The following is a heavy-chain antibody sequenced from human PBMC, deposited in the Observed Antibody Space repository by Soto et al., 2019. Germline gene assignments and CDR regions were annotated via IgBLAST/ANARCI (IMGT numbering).Heavy chain of an antibody. D-gene: IGHD5-12*01. CDR2: ITPIYPTT. V-gene: IGHV1-69*13. CDR3: ARATRSGSPHFDH. Sequence: SVKVSCKASGGTFYTYTFSWVRQAPGQGLEWMGSITPIYPTTNYAEKFQGRLTVTADGSTNTAYMELNSLTSEDTAVYYCARATRSGSPHFDHWGQGTLVTVSS. J-gene: IGHJ4*02. CDR1: GGTFYTYT.